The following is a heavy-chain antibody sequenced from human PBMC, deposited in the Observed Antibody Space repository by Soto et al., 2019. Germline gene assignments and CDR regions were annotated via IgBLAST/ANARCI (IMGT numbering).Heavy chain of an antibody. CDR2: ISWNSGSI. V-gene: IGHV3-9*01. J-gene: IGHJ6*02. CDR1: GFTFDDYA. CDR3: AKELPYYYDSSGYYPTLGYGIDV. D-gene: IGHD3-22*01. Sequence: PGGSLRLSCAASGFTFDDYAMHWVRQAPGKGLEWVSGISWNSGSIGYADSVKGRFTISRDNAKNSLYLQMNSLRAEDTALYYCAKELPYYYDSSGYYPTLGYGIDVWGQGTTVTVSS.